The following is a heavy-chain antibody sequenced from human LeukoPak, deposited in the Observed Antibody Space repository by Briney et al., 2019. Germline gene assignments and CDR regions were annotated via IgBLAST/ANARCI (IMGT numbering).Heavy chain of an antibody. CDR3: ARARGYCSSTSSYRLRWFDP. V-gene: IGHV1-8*03. Sequence: ASVKVSCKASGYTFTSYDINWVRQATGQGLEWMGWMNPNSGNTGYAQKFQGRVTITRNTSISTAYMELSSLRSEDTAVYYCARARGYCSSTSSYRLRWFDPWGQGTLVTVSS. CDR1: GYTFTSYD. CDR2: MNPNSGNT. J-gene: IGHJ5*02. D-gene: IGHD2-2*02.